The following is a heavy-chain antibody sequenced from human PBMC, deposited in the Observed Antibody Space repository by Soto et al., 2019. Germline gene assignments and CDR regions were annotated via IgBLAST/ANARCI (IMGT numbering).Heavy chain of an antibody. Sequence: ASVKVSCKASGYTFTSYAMHWVRQAPGQRLEWMGWINAGNGNTKYSQKFQGRVTITRDTSASTAYMELSSLRSEDTAVYYCARDTRPIRNIVVVVAATPGGGWFDPWGQGTLVTVSS. CDR1: GYTFTSYA. D-gene: IGHD2-15*01. J-gene: IGHJ5*02. CDR3: ARDTRPIRNIVVVVAATPGGGWFDP. V-gene: IGHV1-3*01. CDR2: INAGNGNT.